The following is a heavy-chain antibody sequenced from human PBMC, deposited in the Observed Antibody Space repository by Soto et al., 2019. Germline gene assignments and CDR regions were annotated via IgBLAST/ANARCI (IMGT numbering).Heavy chain of an antibody. CDR1: GFTFSSYD. V-gene: IGHV3-13*01. J-gene: IGHJ6*02. D-gene: IGHD4-17*01. CDR2: IGTAGDT. Sequence: GGSLRLSWAASGFTFSSYDMHWVRQATGKGLEWVSAIGTAGDTYYPGSVKGRFTISRENAKNSLYLQMNSLRAEDTAVYYCARVGHDYGDYYYYGMDVWGQGTTVTVS. CDR3: ARVGHDYGDYYYYGMDV.